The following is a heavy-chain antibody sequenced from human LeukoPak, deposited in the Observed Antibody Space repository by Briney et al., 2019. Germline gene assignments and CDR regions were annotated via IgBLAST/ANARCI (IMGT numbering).Heavy chain of an antibody. J-gene: IGHJ6*03. CDR2: ISGSGGST. Sequence: GGSLRLSCAASGFTFSSYAMSWVRQAPGKGLEWVSAISGSGGSTYYADSVKGRFTISRDNSKNTLYLQMNSLRAEDTAVYYCAKVMPPGRIRFYSYYMDVWGKGTTVSVS. CDR1: GFTFSSYA. D-gene: IGHD2-15*01. CDR3: AKVMPPGRIRFYSYYMDV. V-gene: IGHV3-23*01.